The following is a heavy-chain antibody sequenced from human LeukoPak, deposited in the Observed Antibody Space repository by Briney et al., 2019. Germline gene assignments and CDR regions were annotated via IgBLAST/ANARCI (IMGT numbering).Heavy chain of an antibody. CDR1: VGSISSYY. V-gene: IGHV4-4*07. Sequence: SETLSLTCTVSVGSISSYYWSWIRQPAGKGLEGIGRIYTSGSTNYNPSLKSRVTISVDTSKNQFSLKLSSVTAADTAVYYCARVGYSSGWDFDYWGQGTLVTVSS. D-gene: IGHD6-19*01. J-gene: IGHJ4*02. CDR3: ARVGYSSGWDFDY. CDR2: IYTSGST.